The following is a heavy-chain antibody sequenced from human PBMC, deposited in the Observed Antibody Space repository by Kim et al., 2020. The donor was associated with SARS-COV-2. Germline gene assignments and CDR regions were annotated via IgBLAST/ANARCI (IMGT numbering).Heavy chain of an antibody. J-gene: IGHJ3*02. D-gene: IGHD2-15*01. CDR1: GFTFSSYA. CDR3: ARDYSYAFDI. Sequence: GGSLRLSCAASGFTFSSYAMHWVRQAPGKGLEWVAVISYDGSNKYYADSVKGRFTISRDNSKNTLYLQMNSLRAEDTAVYYCARDYSYAFDIWGQGTMVT. V-gene: IGHV3-30*04. CDR2: ISYDGSNK.